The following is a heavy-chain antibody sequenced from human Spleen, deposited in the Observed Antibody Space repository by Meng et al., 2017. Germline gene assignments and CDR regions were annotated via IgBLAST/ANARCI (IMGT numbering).Heavy chain of an antibody. CDR3: VRGPYSKSLVFDY. J-gene: IGHJ4*02. CDR2: IYNSGTT. CDR1: GGSISSVDHY. V-gene: IGHV4-30-4*01. Sequence: QLQLQESGPGLVKPSQTLSLTCTVSGGSISSVDHYWSWIRQPPGKGLEWIGYIYNSGTTYYKSSLKSRVSITGDTSKNQFSLKVNSVTAADTAVYFCVRGPYSKSLVFDYWGQGVLVTVSS. D-gene: IGHD4-11*01.